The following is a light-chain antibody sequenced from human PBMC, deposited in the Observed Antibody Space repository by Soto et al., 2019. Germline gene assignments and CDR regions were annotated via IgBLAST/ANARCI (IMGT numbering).Light chain of an antibody. J-gene: IGLJ1*01. Sequence: QSVLTQPPSASGTPGQTVTISCYGSSSNIGTNIVTWYQQLPGTAPRLLIYANDQRPSRVPDRFSGSKSGTSASLAISGLQSEDAADYFCSVWDESLNGWRVFGTGTKVTVL. CDR2: AND. V-gene: IGLV1-44*01. CDR1: SSNIGTNI. CDR3: SVWDESLNGWRV.